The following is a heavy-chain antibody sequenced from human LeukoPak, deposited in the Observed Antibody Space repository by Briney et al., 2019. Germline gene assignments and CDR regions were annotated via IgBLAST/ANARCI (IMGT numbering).Heavy chain of an antibody. D-gene: IGHD6-19*01. J-gene: IGHJ4*02. Sequence: SGPTLLKPTQTLTLTCTFSGFSLSTSAVGVGWIRQPPGKALEWLALIYWNDDKRYRPSMKSRLTITKATSNNQVVITMTDMDPVDTATYYCAHSFITVAGRNFDYWGQGTLVTVSS. CDR2: IYWNDDK. CDR1: GFSLSTSAVG. CDR3: AHSFITVAGRNFDY. V-gene: IGHV2-5*01.